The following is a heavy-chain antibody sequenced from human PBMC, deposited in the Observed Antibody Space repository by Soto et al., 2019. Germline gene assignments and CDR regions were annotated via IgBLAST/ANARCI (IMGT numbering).Heavy chain of an antibody. Sequence: GGSLRLSCAASGFTFSSYSMNWVRQAPGKGLEWVSYISSSSSTIYYADSVKGRFTISRDNAKNSLYLQMNSLRAEDTAVYYCARGAYCSGGSCYDYYYYYYMDVWGKGTTVTVSS. CDR1: GFTFSSYS. J-gene: IGHJ6*03. CDR3: ARGAYCSGGSCYDYYYYYYMDV. D-gene: IGHD2-15*01. V-gene: IGHV3-48*01. CDR2: ISSSSSTI.